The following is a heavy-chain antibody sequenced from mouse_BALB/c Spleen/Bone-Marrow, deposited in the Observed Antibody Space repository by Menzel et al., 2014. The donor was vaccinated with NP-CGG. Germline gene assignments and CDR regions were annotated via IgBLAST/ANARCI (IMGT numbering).Heavy chain of an antibody. J-gene: IGHJ2*01. Sequence: VQLKQSGGGLVQPGGSRKLSCAASGFTFSSFAMHWIRQAPEKGLEWVAFISSGSNIIHYADTVKGRFTISRDNPKNTLFLRMTSLRSEDTAMYYCGRGDYWGQGTTLTVSS. V-gene: IGHV5-17*02. CDR3: GRGDY. CDR1: GFTFSSFA. CDR2: ISSGSNII.